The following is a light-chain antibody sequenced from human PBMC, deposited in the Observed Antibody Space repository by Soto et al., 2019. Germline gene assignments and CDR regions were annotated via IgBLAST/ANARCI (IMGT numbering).Light chain of an antibody. J-gene: IGLJ1*01. V-gene: IGLV2-14*03. Sequence: QSVLTQPASVSGSPGRSITISCTGTSSDVGAYNYVSWYQQYPGRAPKLMIYDVTNRPPGVSNRFSGSKSGNTASLTISGLQAEDEADYYCRSYTASSTRVFGTGTKFTVL. CDR1: SSDVGAYNY. CDR2: DVT. CDR3: RSYTASSTRV.